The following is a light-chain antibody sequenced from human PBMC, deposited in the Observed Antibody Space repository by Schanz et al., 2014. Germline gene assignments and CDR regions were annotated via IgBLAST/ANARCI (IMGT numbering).Light chain of an antibody. V-gene: IGKV1-12*01. CDR1: QDISNR. J-gene: IGKJ1*01. Sequence: DIQMTQSPSSVSASVGDRVTITCRASQDISNRLAWYQQKPGKAPKVLIYDASTLQSGVPSRFSGSGFGTDFTLTISSLQPEDFATYYCLQHKTDPWTFGQGTKVEVK. CDR2: DAS. CDR3: LQHKTDPWT.